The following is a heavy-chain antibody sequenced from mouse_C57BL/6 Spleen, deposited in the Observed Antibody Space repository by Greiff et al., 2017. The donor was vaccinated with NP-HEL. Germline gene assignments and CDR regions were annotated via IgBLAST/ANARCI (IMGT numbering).Heavy chain of an antibody. CDR1: GYTFTSYG. V-gene: IGHV1-64*01. CDR2: IHPNSGST. D-gene: IGHD1-1*01. CDR3: ARYYGSLYYFDY. J-gene: IGHJ2*01. Sequence: QVQLKQPGAELVKPGASVKLSCKASGYTFTSYGMHWVKQRPGQGLEWIGMIHPNSGSTNYNEKFKSKATLTVDKSSSTAYMQLSSLTSEDSAVYYCARYYGSLYYFDYWGQGTTLTVSS.